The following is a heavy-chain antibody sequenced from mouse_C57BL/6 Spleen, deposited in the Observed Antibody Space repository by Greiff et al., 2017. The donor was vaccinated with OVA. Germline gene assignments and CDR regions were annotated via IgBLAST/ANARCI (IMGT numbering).Heavy chain of an antibody. D-gene: IGHD3-2*02. CDR2: IWSGGST. CDR3: ARGPFRLRYYAMDY. CDR1: GFSLTSYG. Sequence: QVHVKQSGPGLVQPSQSLSITCTVSGFSLTSYGVHWVRQSPGKGLEWLGVIWSGGSTDYNAAFISRLSISKDNSKSQVFFKMNSLQADDTAIYYCARGPFRLRYYAMDYWGQGTSVTVSS. J-gene: IGHJ4*01. V-gene: IGHV2-2*01.